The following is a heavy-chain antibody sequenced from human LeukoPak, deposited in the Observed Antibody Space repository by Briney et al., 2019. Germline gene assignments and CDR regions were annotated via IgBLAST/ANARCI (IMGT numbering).Heavy chain of an antibody. CDR2: ISGSGGDT. CDR3: AKGGVYGDYYFDY. D-gene: IGHD4-17*01. V-gene: IGHV3-23*01. Sequence: GGSLRLSCLTSGFTFSTNAMSWVRQAPGKGLEWVSVISGSGGDTYYADSVKGRFTISGDNSKNTVYLQMNSLRAEDTALYYCAKGGVYGDYYFDYWGQGTLVTVSS. CDR1: GFTFSTNA. J-gene: IGHJ4*02.